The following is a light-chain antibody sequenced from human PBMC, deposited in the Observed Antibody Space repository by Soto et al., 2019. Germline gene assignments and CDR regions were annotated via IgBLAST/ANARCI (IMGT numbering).Light chain of an antibody. Sequence: QSVLTQPPSASGTPGQRVTISCSGSTSNIGSHTVNWYQHVPGTAPKLLITTNNQRPSGVPDRFSGFKSGSSASLVISGLQSVDEADYYCATWDDSLKGVFGTGTKLTVL. CDR1: TSNIGSHT. J-gene: IGLJ1*01. CDR3: ATWDDSLKGV. CDR2: TNN. V-gene: IGLV1-44*01.